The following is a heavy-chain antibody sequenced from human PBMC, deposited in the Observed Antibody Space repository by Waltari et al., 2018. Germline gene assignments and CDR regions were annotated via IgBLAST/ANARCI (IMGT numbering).Heavy chain of an antibody. J-gene: IGHJ3*02. CDR1: GFTFGSYA. D-gene: IGHD3-22*01. CDR2: ISGSGGST. V-gene: IGHV3-23*01. Sequence: EVQLLESGGGLVQPGGSLRLSCAASGFTFGSYAMSWVRQAPGKGLDGVSAISGSGGSTYYADSVKGRFTISRDNSKNTLYLQMNSLRAEDTAVYYCAKGHRVLPGVIVVVITDAFDIWGQGTMVTVSS. CDR3: AKGHRVLPGVIVVVITDAFDI.